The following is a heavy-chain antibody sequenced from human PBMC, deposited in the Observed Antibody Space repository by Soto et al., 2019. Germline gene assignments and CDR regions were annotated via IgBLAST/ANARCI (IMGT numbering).Heavy chain of an antibody. V-gene: IGHV2-5*02. CDR1: GFSISTSGVG. CDR3: AHIGTYCSGGRCSYYLDY. D-gene: IGHD2-15*01. CDR2: IYWDDDK. Sequence: QITLKESGPTLVKPTQTLTLTCTFSGFSISTSGVGVGWIRQPPGKALEWLALIYWDDDKRYSPSLKSRLTITKDTSKNQVVLTMTNMDPVDTATYYCAHIGTYCSGGRCSYYLDYWGQGTLVTVSS. J-gene: IGHJ4*02.